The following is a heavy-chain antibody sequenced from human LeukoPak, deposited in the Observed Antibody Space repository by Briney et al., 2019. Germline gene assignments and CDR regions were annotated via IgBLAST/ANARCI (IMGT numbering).Heavy chain of an antibody. V-gene: IGHV3-21*04. CDR2: ISSSSSYK. Sequence: GGSLRLSCAASGFTFSNYDMNWVRQAPGKGLEWVSSISSSSSYKYYADSVKGRFTISRDNAKNSLYLQMNSLRAEDTAVYYCAKGGYSSKSWFDPWGQGTLVTVSS. J-gene: IGHJ5*02. CDR1: GFTFSNYD. D-gene: IGHD6-13*01. CDR3: AKGGYSSKSWFDP.